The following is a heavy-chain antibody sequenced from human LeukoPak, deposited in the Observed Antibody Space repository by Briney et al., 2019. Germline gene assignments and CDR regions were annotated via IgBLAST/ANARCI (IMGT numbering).Heavy chain of an antibody. Sequence: PSETLSLTCAVYGGSFSGYYWSWIRQPPGKGLEWIGEINHSGSTNYNPSLKSRVTISVDSSKNQFSLKLSSVTAADTAVYYCARGARPNYHGSGSYRPFDYWGQGTLVTVSS. V-gene: IGHV4-34*01. CDR1: GGSFSGYY. D-gene: IGHD3-10*01. CDR2: INHSGST. CDR3: ARGARPNYHGSGSYRPFDY. J-gene: IGHJ4*02.